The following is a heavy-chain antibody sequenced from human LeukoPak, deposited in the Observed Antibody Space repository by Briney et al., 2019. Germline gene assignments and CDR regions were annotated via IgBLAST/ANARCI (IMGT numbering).Heavy chain of an antibody. CDR2: IYYSGST. D-gene: IGHD2-21*02. Sequence: SETLSLTCTVSGGSASSYYWSWIRQPPGKGLEWIGYIYYSGSTNYNPSLKSRVTISVDTSKNQFSLKLSSVTAADTAVYYCARGLSAIVHWGQGTLVTVSS. CDR3: ARGLSAIVH. J-gene: IGHJ4*02. CDR1: GGSASSYY. V-gene: IGHV4-59*02.